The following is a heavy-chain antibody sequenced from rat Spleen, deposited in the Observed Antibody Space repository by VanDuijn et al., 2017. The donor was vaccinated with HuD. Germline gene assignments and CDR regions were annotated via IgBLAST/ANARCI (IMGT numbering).Heavy chain of an antibody. Sequence: EVQLVESGGGLVQPGRSMKLSCAASGFTFSNFDMAWVRQTPTKGLEWVASINFDGSGTYYRDSVKGRFTFSRDNAKNTVYLQMDSLRSEDTATYYCASSLGTTSFVYWGQGTLVTVSS. D-gene: IGHD1-5*01. J-gene: IGHJ3*01. CDR2: INFDGSGT. CDR1: GFTFSNFD. V-gene: IGHV5-25*01. CDR3: ASSLGTTSFVY.